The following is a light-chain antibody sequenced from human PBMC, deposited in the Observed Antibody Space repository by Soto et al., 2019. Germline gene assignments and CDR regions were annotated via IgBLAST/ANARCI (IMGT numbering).Light chain of an antibody. J-gene: IGLJ1*01. Sequence: QSALTQPASVSGSPGQSITTSCTGTSSDVGGYNFVSWYQQQSGKAPKLMIHEVSNRPSGVSNRFSGSKSGNTASLTISGLQAEDEADYYCSSFTRSRAYVFGSGTKVTVL. CDR3: SSFTRSRAYV. CDR2: EVS. V-gene: IGLV2-14*01. CDR1: SSDVGGYNF.